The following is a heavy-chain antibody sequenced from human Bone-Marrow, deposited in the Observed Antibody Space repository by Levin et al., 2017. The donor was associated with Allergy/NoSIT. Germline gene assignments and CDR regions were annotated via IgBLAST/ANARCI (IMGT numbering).Heavy chain of an antibody. CDR2: IKSKTDGGTT. D-gene: IGHD2-8*01. Sequence: GGSLRLSCAASGFTFNNAWMSWVRQAPGKELEWVGRIKSKTDGGTTDYAAPVKGSSTISRGDLQTTPYLQMNSMKTEDTAVYFCTRYIYCTSAVCIDYWGQGTLVTVSS. J-gene: IGHJ4*02. CDR3: TRYIYCTSAVCIDY. V-gene: IGHV3-15*01. CDR1: GFTFNNAW.